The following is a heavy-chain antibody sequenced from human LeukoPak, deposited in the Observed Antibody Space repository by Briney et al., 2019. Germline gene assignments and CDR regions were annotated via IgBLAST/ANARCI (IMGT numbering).Heavy chain of an antibody. Sequence: GGSLRLSCAASGFTFSSFGKHWVRQAPGKGLEWVAVISYDGSNKYYADSVKGRFTISRDNSKNTLYLQMNRLRAEDTAVYYCAKSPYPGNYLCYFDYWGQGTLVTVSS. J-gene: IGHJ4*02. V-gene: IGHV3-30*18. CDR3: AKSPYPGNYLCYFDY. CDR1: GFTFSSFG. D-gene: IGHD4-23*01. CDR2: ISYDGSNK.